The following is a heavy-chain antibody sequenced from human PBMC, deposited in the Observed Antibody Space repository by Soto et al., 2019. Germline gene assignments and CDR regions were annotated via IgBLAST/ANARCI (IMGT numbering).Heavy chain of an antibody. CDR2: IYYTGST. CDR1: GYSISSGYF. Sequence: SETLSLTCVVSGYSISSGYFWVWIRQPPGKGLEWMGSIYYTGSTYYNPSLLTRITISVDTSKNQFSLKLSSVTAADTALYYCAREYYDCSSGEYHNGMDVWGPGTMVTVYS. V-gene: IGHV4-38-2*02. D-gene: IGHD3-3*01. CDR3: AREYYDCSSGEYHNGMDV. J-gene: IGHJ6*02.